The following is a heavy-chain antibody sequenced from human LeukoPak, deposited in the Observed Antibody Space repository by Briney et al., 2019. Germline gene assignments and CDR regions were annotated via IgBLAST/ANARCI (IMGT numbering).Heavy chain of an antibody. J-gene: IGHJ6*04. CDR1: GYTLTELS. CDR3: ATDRFVTFGGVIWGNREHLMDV. CDR2: FDPEDGET. Sequence: ASVKVSCKFSGYTLTELSMHWVRQAPGKGLEWMGGFDPEDGETIYAQKFQGRVTMTEDTSTDTAYMELSSLRSEDKAVYYCATDRFVTFGGVIWGNREHLMDVWGKGTTVTVSS. V-gene: IGHV1-24*01. D-gene: IGHD3-16*01.